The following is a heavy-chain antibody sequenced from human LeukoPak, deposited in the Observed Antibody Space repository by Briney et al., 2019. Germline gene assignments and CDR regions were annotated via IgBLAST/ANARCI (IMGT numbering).Heavy chain of an antibody. D-gene: IGHD4-23*01. J-gene: IGHJ4*02. CDR1: GFTVSSNY. CDR3: VRGNDYGGPHY. Sequence: GGSLRLSCAASGFTVSSNYMSWVRQAPGKGLVWVSRIDRDGSRINYADSVKGRFTISRDNGKNTLFLQMNSLRAEDAAVYYCVRGNDYGGPHYWGQGTLVTVSS. CDR2: IDRDGSRI. V-gene: IGHV3-74*01.